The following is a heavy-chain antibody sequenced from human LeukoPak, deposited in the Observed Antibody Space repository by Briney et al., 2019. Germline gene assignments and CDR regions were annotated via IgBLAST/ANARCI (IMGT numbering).Heavy chain of an antibody. CDR1: GGSISTYY. J-gene: IGHJ2*01. D-gene: IGHD1-26*01. V-gene: IGHV4-59*01. CDR2: VDYSGST. CDR3: ARVGSYCFDL. Sequence: SETLSLTCAVSGGSISTYYWTWIRQPPGKGLEWIGYVDYSGSTNSNPSLKSRVTLSVDSSRNQFSLKVNSVTAADTAVYYCARVGSYCFDLWGRGTLATVSS.